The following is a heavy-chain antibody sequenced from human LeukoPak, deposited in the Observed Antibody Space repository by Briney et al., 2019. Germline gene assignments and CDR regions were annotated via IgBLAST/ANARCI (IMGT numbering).Heavy chain of an antibody. CDR3: ARAQGALDY. CDR2: IGGGGTE. CDR1: GFTLSTFD. Sequence: GGSLRLSCAASGFTLSTFDMNWVRQAPGKGLEWVSGIGGGGTEYYADSVKGRFIISSDSSQNLVHLQMNSLTVEDTAVYYCARAQGALDYWGQGTLVTVSS. J-gene: IGHJ4*02. D-gene: IGHD1-26*01. V-gene: IGHV3-53*01.